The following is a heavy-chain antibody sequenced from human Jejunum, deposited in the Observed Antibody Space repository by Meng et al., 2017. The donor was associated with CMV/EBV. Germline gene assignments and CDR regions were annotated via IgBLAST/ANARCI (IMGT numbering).Heavy chain of an antibody. Sequence: CAASGVTFSDHKMDWVRQAPGKGLEWVGRIRDKVNSYTTYYAASVKGRFIISRDDSQNSLYLQMNSLNTEDTAVYYCSRANTPVGDYWGQGTLVTVSS. CDR2: IRDKVNSYTT. CDR3: SRANTPVGDY. D-gene: IGHD4/OR15-4a*01. CDR1: GVTFSDHK. V-gene: IGHV3-72*01. J-gene: IGHJ4*02.